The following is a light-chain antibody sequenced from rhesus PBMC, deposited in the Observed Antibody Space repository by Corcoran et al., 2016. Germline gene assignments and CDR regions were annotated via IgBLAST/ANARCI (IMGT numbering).Light chain of an antibody. CDR1: QVINKE. CDR3: LRGYTTPYS. Sequence: DVQMTQSPSSLSASVGDRVTVTCRSSQVINKELTWYQQKPGKAPTLLIYAASSLQTGVSSRFSGSGSGTGYTLTIRGRQPEGVATYYCLRGYTTPYSFGQGTKLEIK. J-gene: IGKJ2*01. CDR2: AAS. V-gene: IGKV1-94*01.